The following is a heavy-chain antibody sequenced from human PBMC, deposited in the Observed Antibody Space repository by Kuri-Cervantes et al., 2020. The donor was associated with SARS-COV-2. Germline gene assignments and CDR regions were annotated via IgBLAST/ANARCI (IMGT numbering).Heavy chain of an antibody. J-gene: IGHJ6*02. D-gene: IGHD1-7*01. CDR3: ARRSYNWNSYYYYGMDV. Sequence: LRLSCAISGDSVSSNSAAWNWIRQSPSRGLEWLGRTYYRSKWYNDYAVSVKSRITINPDTSKNQFSLKLSSVTAADTAVYYCARRSYNWNSYYYYGMDVWGQGTTVTVSS. V-gene: IGHV6-1*01. CDR2: TYYRSKWYN. CDR1: GDSVSSNSAA.